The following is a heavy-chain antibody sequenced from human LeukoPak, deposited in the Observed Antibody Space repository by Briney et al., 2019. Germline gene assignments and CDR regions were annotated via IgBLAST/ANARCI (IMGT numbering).Heavy chain of an antibody. CDR3: ARGEYNWNYIGGYYYYKDV. D-gene: IGHD1-7*01. CDR1: GFTFSSYE. V-gene: IGHV3-48*03. CDR2: ISSSGSTI. Sequence: PGGSLRLSCAASGFTFSSYEMNWVRQAPGKGLERVSYISSSGSTIYYADSVKGRFTISRDNAKNSLYLQMNSLRAEDTAVYYCARGEYNWNYIGGYYYYKDVWGKGTTVTVSS. J-gene: IGHJ6*03.